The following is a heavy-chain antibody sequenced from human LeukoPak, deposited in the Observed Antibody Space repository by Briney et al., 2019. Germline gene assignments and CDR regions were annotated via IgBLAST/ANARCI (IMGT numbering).Heavy chain of an antibody. J-gene: IGHJ4*02. V-gene: IGHV3-15*01. CDR1: GLTFTNAW. CDR3: TTDELVATY. CDR2: IKSKTDGGTT. Sequence: GGSLRLSCAASGLTFTNAWMSWFRQAPGKGLEWVGRIKSKTDGGTTDYAAHGTGRFTISRDDSKNTLYLQMNSLKSEDTAVYYCTTDELVATYWGQGTLVTVSS. D-gene: IGHD5-12*01.